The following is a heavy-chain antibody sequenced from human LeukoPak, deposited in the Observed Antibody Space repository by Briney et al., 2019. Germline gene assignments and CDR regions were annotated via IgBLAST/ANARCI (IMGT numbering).Heavy chain of an antibody. CDR2: KNQNSRNT. Sequence: ASVKVSCKASGYTLTGYYIHGVRQATGQGLEWMGWKNQNSRNTSYAQKFPGRVTLTRNTSISTTYQELSSLRCEDTAVYYRVRLCDRASGNNRAFHYGPQGPL. CDR1: GYTLTGYY. CDR3: VRLCDRASGNNRAFHY. J-gene: IGHJ4*02. V-gene: IGHV1-8*03. D-gene: IGHD5-24*01.